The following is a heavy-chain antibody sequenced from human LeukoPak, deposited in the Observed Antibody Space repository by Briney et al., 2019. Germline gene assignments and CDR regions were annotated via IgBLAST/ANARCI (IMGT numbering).Heavy chain of an antibody. J-gene: IGHJ4*02. CDR3: ATLRGTMIVVDVFDY. CDR1: GYTFTDYY. V-gene: IGHV1-69-2*01. Sequence: ASVKISCKVSGYTFTDYYMHWVQQAPGKGLEWMGLVDPEDGETIYAEKFQGRVTITADTSTDTAYMELSSLGSEDTAVYYCATLRGTMIVVDVFDYWGQGTLVTVSS. D-gene: IGHD3-22*01. CDR2: VDPEDGET.